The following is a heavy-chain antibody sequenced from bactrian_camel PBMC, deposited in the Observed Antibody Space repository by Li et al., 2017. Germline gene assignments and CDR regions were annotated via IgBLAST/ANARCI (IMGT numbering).Heavy chain of an antibody. CDR1: GYAYSDGYC. D-gene: IGHD3*01. J-gene: IGHJ4*01. V-gene: IGHV3S59*01. CDR3: VTRAEGGMWFDFTY. Sequence: DVQLVESGGGSVQAGGSLRLSCVVSGYAYSDGYCLGWFRQAPGKEREGVAQMYSGESSTYYADSVKGRFTISHDNAKRTLYLQMNSLKAEDTAMYWCVTRAEGGMWFDFTYWGQGTQVTVS. CDR2: MYSGESST.